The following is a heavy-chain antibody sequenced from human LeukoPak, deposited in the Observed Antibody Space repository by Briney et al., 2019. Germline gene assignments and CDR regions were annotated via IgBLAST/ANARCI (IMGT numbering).Heavy chain of an antibody. V-gene: IGHV4-34*09. CDR1: GGSFSGYY. Sequence: PAETLSLTCAVYGGSFSGYYWSWIRQPPGKGLEWIGEINHSGSTNYNPSLKSRVTISVDTSKNQFSLKLSSVTAADTAVYYCARDRLWLDYWGQGTLVTVSS. D-gene: IGHD2-21*01. J-gene: IGHJ4*02. CDR2: INHSGST. CDR3: ARDRLWLDY.